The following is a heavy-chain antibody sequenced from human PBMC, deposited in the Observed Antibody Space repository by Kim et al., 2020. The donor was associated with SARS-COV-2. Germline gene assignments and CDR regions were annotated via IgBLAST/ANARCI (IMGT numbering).Heavy chain of an antibody. J-gene: IGHJ5*02. CDR2: ISYDGSNK. CDR1: GFTFSSYG. CDR3: AKDRGITGTTIS. Sequence: GGSLRLSCAASGFTFSSYGMHWVRQAPGKGLEWVAVISYDGSNKYYADSVKGRFTISRDNSKNTLYLQMNSLRAEDTAVYYCAKDRGITGTTISWGQGTLVTVSS. V-gene: IGHV3-30*18. D-gene: IGHD1-7*01.